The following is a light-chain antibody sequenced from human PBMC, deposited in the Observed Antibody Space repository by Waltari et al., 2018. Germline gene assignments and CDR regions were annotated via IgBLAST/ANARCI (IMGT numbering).Light chain of an antibody. J-gene: IGKJ3*01. CDR2: WAS. Sequence: DIVMTQSPDSLAVSLGERATMNCKSSQSLLYSSNNKNYLAWYQQKPGQPPKLLIYWASTRESGVPDRFSGSGSGTDFTLTISSLQAEDVAVYYCQQYYSTLFTFGPGTKVDIK. CDR1: QSLLYSSNNKNY. V-gene: IGKV4-1*01. CDR3: QQYYSTLFT.